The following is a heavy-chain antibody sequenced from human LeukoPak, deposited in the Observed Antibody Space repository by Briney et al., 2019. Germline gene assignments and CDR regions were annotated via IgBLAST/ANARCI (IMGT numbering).Heavy chain of an antibody. CDR1: GYTFTSYD. CDR2: MNPNSGNT. J-gene: IGHJ4*02. Sequence: ASVKVSCKASGYTFTSYDINWVRQATGQGLEWMGWMNPNSGNTGYAQKFQGRVTMTRNTSISTAYMELSSLRSEDTAVYYCAKDMDVGDYGSGDYFDYCGQGTLVTVSS. V-gene: IGHV1-8*01. D-gene: IGHD3-10*01. CDR3: AKDMDVGDYGSGDYFDY.